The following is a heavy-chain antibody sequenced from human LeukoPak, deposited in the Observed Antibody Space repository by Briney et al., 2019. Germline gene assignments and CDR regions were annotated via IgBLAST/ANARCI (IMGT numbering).Heavy chain of an antibody. V-gene: IGHV3-30*02. Sequence: PGGSLRLSCAASGFTFSSYGMHWVRQAPGKGLEWVAFIRYDGSNKYYADPVKGRFTISRDNSKNTLYLQMDSLRAEDTAVYYCARDGITMRILEYWGQGTLVTVSS. CDR3: ARDGITMRILEY. J-gene: IGHJ4*02. CDR1: GFTFSSYG. CDR2: IRYDGSNK. D-gene: IGHD3-10*01.